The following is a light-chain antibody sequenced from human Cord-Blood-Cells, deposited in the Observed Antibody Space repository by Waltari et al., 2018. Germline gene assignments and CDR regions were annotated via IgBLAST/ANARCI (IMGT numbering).Light chain of an antibody. J-gene: IGKJ1*01. V-gene: IGKV3-15*01. CDR2: VAS. CDR3: QQYNNWPRT. CDR1: QRVSSN. Sequence: EIVMTQSPATLSVSPGERATLSCRASQRVSSNLAWYQQKPGQAPRLPIYVASTRATGIPARFSGSGSGTEFTLTISSLQSEDFAVYYCQQYNNWPRTFGQGTKVEIK.